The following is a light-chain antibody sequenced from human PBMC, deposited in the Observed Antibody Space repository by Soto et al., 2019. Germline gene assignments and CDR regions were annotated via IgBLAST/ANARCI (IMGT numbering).Light chain of an antibody. J-gene: IGKJ4*01. V-gene: IGKV3-15*01. CDR1: QAIRSD. CDR3: HQYNTWPLT. CDR2: DVS. Sequence: IVMTQSPVALSVSPGERATLSCRASQAIRSDLAWYQQKPGQAPRLLISDVSTRATGIPARFNGSGSGTEFTLAISSLQFEDFAVYYCHQYNTWPLTFGGGTKVEIK.